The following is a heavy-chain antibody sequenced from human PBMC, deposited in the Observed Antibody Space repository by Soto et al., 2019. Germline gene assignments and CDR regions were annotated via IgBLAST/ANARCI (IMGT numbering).Heavy chain of an antibody. Sequence: ASVKVSCKASGYTFTSYYMHWVRQAPGQGLEWMGIINPSGGSTSYAQKFQGRVTMTRDTSTSTVYMELSSLRSEDTAVYYCAASITMMVRYDYRAQRTPVTGSS. V-gene: IGHV1-46*01. J-gene: IGHJ4*02. CDR3: AASITMMVRYDY. D-gene: IGHD3-22*01. CDR2: INPSGGST. CDR1: GYTFTSYY.